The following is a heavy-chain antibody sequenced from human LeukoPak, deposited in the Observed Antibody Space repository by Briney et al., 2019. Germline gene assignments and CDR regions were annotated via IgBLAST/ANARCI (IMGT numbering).Heavy chain of an antibody. D-gene: IGHD2-2*01. CDR1: GFTFDDYA. J-gene: IGHJ4*02. Sequence: PGRSLRLSCAASGFTFDDYAMHWVRQAPGKGLEWVSGISWNSGSTYYADSVKGRFTISRDNSKNTLYLQMNSLRAEDTAVYYCAKRGYYCSSTSCYEGYWGQGTLVTVSS. V-gene: IGHV3-9*01. CDR3: AKRGYYCSSTSCYEGY. CDR2: ISWNSGST.